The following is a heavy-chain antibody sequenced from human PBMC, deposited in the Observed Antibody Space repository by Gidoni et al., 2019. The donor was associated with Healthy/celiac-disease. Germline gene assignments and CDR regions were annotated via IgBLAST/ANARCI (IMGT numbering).Heavy chain of an antibody. Sequence: QVQLQQWGAGLLKPSETLSLTCAVYGGSFSGYYWSWIRQPPGKGLEWIGEINHSGSTNYNPSLKSRVTISVDTSKNQFSLKLSSVTAADTAVYYCARNGAGTPHYYYYYMDVWGKGTTVTVSS. CDR3: ARNGAGTPHYYYYYMDV. CDR2: INHSGST. D-gene: IGHD1-1*01. J-gene: IGHJ6*03. V-gene: IGHV4-34*01. CDR1: GGSFSGYY.